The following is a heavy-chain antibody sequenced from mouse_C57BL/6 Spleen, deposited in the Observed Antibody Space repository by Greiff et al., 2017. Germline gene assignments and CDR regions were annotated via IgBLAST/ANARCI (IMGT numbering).Heavy chain of an antibody. CDR1: GYTFTGYW. Sequence: QVQLKESGAELMKPGASVKLSCKATGYTFTGYWIEWVKQRPGHGLEWIGEILPGSGSTNYYEKFKGKATFTADTSSNTAYMQLSSLTTDNSAIYYCAQSEGRDYWGQGTTLTVSS. CDR2: ILPGSGST. J-gene: IGHJ2*01. CDR3: AQSEGRDY. V-gene: IGHV1-9*01.